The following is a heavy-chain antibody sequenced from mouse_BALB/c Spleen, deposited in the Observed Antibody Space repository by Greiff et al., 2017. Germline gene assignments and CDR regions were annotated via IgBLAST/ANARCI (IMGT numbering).Heavy chain of an antibody. V-gene: IGHV1-63*02. J-gene: IGHJ3*01. Sequence: QVHVKQSGAELVRPGTSVKMSCKAAGYTFTNYWIGWVKQRPGHGLEWIGDIYPGGGYTNYNEKFKGKATLTADTSSSTAYMQLSSLTSEDSAIYYCARSNYDYDNFAYWGQGTLVTVSA. CDR2: IYPGGGYT. CDR3: ARSNYDYDNFAY. D-gene: IGHD2-4*01. CDR1: GYTFTNYW.